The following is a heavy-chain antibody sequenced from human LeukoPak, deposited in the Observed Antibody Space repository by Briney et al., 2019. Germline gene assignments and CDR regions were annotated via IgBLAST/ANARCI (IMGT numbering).Heavy chain of an antibody. CDR3: AKDGAYINYQYYFDS. D-gene: IGHD4-11*01. J-gene: IGHJ4*02. V-gene: IGHV3-30*18. CDR1: GFSFSDYG. Sequence: PGRSLRLSCAASGFSFSDYGIHWVRQAPGKGLEWVAVISFDGSNKYYADSVKGRFTISRDNSKTTLSLQRNSLRVEDTAVYYCAKDGAYINYQYYFDSWGRGTLVTVSS. CDR2: ISFDGSNK.